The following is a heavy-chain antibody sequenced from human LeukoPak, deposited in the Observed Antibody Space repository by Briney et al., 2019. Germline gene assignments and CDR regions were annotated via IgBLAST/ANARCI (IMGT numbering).Heavy chain of an antibody. D-gene: IGHD2-2*01. CDR1: GYTFTSYG. V-gene: IGHV1-18*04. CDR2: ISAYNGNT. CDR3: ARDFEASPVGLFDY. J-gene: IGHJ4*02. Sequence: GASVKVSCKASGYTFTSYGISWVRRAPGQGLEWMGWISAYNGNTNYAQELQGRVTMTTDTSTSTAYMELRSLRSDDTAVYYCARDFEASPVGLFDYWGQGTLVTVSS.